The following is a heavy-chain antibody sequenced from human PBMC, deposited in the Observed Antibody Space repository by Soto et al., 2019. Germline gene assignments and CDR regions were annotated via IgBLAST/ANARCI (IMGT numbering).Heavy chain of an antibody. CDR3: ARCSGYSDD. J-gene: IGHJ4*02. Sequence: PSETLSLTCTVSGGSINSIPYYWGWIRQPPGKGLEWIGYIYYSGSTNYNPSLKSRVTISVDTSKNQFSLKLSSVTAADTAVYYCARCSGYSDDRGQGTRVTVSS. D-gene: IGHD2-15*01. CDR1: GGSINSIPYY. CDR2: IYYSGST. V-gene: IGHV4-61*05.